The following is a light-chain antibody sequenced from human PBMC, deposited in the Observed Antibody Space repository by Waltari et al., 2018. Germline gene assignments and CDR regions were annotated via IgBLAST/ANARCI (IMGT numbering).Light chain of an antibody. CDR1: SSKIRSTS. Sequence: QSVMTQPPSASGTPRQTITFPCSGSSSKIRSTSVYWYQQFPGKPPQLLIYRDDQRPSGVPDRISGSKSGTSASLAISGLRSEDEADYYCLACDDSMSGWVFGGGTKLTVL. V-gene: IGLV1-47*01. CDR2: RDD. CDR3: LACDDSMSGWV. J-gene: IGLJ3*02.